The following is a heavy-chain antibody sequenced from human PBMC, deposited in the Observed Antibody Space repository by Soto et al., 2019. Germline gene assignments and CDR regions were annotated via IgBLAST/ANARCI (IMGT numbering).Heavy chain of an antibody. CDR2: TIPIFGTA. Sequence: SVKVSCKASGGTFSSYGITWVRQVPGQGLEWMGGTIPIFGTANYAQQFQGRVTITADESTRTAYMEMSSLRSEDTAVYYCARDLLVATGTTNNWFDPWGQGTLVTVSS. V-gene: IGHV1-69*13. J-gene: IGHJ5*02. CDR1: GGTFSSYG. D-gene: IGHD6-13*01. CDR3: ARDLLVATGTTNNWFDP.